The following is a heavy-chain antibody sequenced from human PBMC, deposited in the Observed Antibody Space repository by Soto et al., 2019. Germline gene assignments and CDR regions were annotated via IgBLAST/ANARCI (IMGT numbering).Heavy chain of an antibody. CDR2: ISAHNGNT. D-gene: IGHD1-1*01. CDR3: ARGRYGDY. V-gene: IGHV1-18*01. CDR1: GYGFTTYG. Sequence: QVHLVQSGAEVKKPGASVKVSCKGSGYGFTTYGITWVRQAPGQGLEWMAWISAHNGNTNYAQKVQGRVTVTRDTSTSTAYMELMSPRYDDTAGYYCARGRYGDYWGQGALVTVSS. J-gene: IGHJ4*02.